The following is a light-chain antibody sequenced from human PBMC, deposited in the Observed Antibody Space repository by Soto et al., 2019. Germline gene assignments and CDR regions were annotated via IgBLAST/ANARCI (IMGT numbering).Light chain of an antibody. CDR1: QSVSGY. CDR3: QQRYNRGIT. J-gene: IGKJ5*01. Sequence: EIVLTKSPATLSLSPGERATLSCRASQSVSGYLGWYQQNPGQAPRPLIYADSNSATGIPARFSGSGSGTDFTLTISSLGPEDFSVDYWQQRYNRGITFGQGTRLEI. V-gene: IGKV3-11*01. CDR2: ADS.